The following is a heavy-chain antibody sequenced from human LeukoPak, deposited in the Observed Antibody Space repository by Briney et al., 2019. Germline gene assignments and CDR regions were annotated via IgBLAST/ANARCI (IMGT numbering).Heavy chain of an antibody. CDR3: AKDRNIAVTGRRGGYFDY. J-gene: IGHJ4*02. V-gene: IGHV3-66*01. D-gene: IGHD6-19*01. Sequence: GGSLRLSCAASELSVGSNYMTWVRQAPGKGLEWVSVIYSGGSTYYADSVKGRFTISRDNSKNTLYLQMNSLRAEDTAVYYCAKDRNIAVTGRRGGYFDYWGQGTLVTVSS. CDR1: ELSVGSNY. CDR2: IYSGGST.